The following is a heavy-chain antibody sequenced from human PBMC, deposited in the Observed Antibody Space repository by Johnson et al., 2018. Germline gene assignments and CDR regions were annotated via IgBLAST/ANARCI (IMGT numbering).Heavy chain of an antibody. D-gene: IGHD3-22*01. J-gene: IGHJ4*02. V-gene: IGHV3-30-3*01. CDR1: GFTFITYA. Sequence: QVQLVESGGGVGQPGRSLRLSCAASGFTFITYAMHWVRQAPGKGLEWVAVVSYDGSNKYYADSVKGRFTISRDNFKNTVFLQMNGLRPEDTAVYYCARDRSRSQKTKVVGITNYLDHWGQGTLVTGSS. CDR2: VSYDGSNK. CDR3: ARDRSRSQKTKVVGITNYLDH.